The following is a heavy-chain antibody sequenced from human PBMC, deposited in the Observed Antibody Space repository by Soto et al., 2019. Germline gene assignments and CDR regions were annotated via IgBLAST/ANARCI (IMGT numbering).Heavy chain of an antibody. V-gene: IGHV1-46*01. D-gene: IGHD1-26*01. CDR2: INPSGGST. J-gene: IGHJ6*02. CDR1: GYTFTSYY. Sequence: ASVKVSCKASGYTFTSYYMHWVRQAPGQGLEWMGIINPSGGSTSYAQKFQGRVTMTRDTSTSTVYMERSSLRSEDTAVYYCARDLIPRIVGADYYGMDVWGQGTTVTVSS. CDR3: ARDLIPRIVGADYYGMDV.